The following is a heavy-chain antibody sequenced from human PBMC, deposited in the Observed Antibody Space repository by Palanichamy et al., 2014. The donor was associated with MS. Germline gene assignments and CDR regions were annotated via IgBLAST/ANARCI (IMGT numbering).Heavy chain of an antibody. D-gene: IGHD2-15*01. J-gene: IGHJ4*02. CDR3: ARDRRGRYCSGGSCYSLDY. CDR1: GGTFSSYA. CDR2: IIPIFGTA. V-gene: IGHV1-69*01. Sequence: VQLVQSGAEVKKSGSSVKVSCKASGGTFSSYAISWVRQAPGQGLEWMGGIIPIFGTANYAQKFQGRVTITADESTSTAYMELSSLRSEDTAVYYCARDRRGRYCSGGSCYSLDYWGQGTLVTVSS.